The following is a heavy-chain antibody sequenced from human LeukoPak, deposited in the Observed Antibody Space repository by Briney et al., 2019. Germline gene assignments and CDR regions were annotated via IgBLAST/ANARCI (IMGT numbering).Heavy chain of an antibody. J-gene: IGHJ4*02. CDR1: GFPFSRDA. Sequence: GGSLRLSCAASGFPFSRDAMHWVRQSPGKGLVWLSRISPEGTITNYADSVKGRFTISRDNAKNTLYLQMNSLRAEDTAVYYCVKDDGSQGYRHFDYWGQGTLVTVSS. CDR2: ISPEGTIT. CDR3: VKDDGSQGYRHFDY. V-gene: IGHV3-74*01. D-gene: IGHD1-26*01.